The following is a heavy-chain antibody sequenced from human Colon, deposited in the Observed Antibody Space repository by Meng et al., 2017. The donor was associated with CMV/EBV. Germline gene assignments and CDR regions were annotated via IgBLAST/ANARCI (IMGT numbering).Heavy chain of an antibody. D-gene: IGHD3-22*01. CDR2: IKQDGSEK. V-gene: IGHV3-7*01. Sequence: GGPLRLSCAASGFTFSSYWMSWVRQAPGKGLEWVANIKQDGSEKYYVDSVKGRFTISRDNAKNSLYLQMNSLRAEDTAVYYCARDYEDYDSSGSLFDYWGQGTLVTVSS. CDR3: ARDYEDYDSSGSLFDY. J-gene: IGHJ4*02. CDR1: GFTFSSYW.